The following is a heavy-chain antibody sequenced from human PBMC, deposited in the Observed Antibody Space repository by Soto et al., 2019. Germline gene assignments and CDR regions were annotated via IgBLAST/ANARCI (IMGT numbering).Heavy chain of an antibody. Sequence: GESLKISCKGSGYSFTSYWISWVRQMPGKGLEWMGRIDPSDSYTKYSPSFQGHVTISADKSISTAYLQWSSLKASDTAMYYCARLTIDSSGYYNSFDHWGQGTLVTVSS. D-gene: IGHD3-22*01. CDR3: ARLTIDSSGYYNSFDH. V-gene: IGHV5-10-1*01. CDR1: GYSFTSYW. J-gene: IGHJ4*02. CDR2: IDPSDSYT.